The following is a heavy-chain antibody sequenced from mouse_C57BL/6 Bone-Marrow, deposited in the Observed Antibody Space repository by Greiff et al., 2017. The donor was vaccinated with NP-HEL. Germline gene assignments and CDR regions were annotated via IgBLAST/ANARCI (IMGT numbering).Heavy chain of an antibody. CDR1: GYTFTDYY. V-gene: IGHV1-19*01. D-gene: IGHD2-5*01. CDR2: INPYNGGT. Sequence: EVQLQQSGPVLVKPGASVKMSCKASGYTFTDYYMNWVKQSHGKSLEWIGVINPYNGGTSYNQKFKGKATLTVDKSSSTAYMELNSLTSEDSAVYYCASPGPTTVADVWGTGTTVTVSS. J-gene: IGHJ1*03. CDR3: ASPGPTTVADV.